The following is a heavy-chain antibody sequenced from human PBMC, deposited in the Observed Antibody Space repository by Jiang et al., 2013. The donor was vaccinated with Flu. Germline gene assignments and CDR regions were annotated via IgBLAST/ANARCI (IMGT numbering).Heavy chain of an antibody. CDR2: VNPDSIGT. J-gene: IGHJ4*02. CDR1: GYIFTGYF. D-gene: IGHD3-16*01. V-gene: IGHV1-2*02. Sequence: SGAEVKKPGASVKVSCKTSGYIFTGYFVHWMRQVPGQGYEWMGWVNPDSIGTQFAQKFQGRVTMTRDTSISTVYLELRSLRSDDTAVYYCARALEGDADEHYFDYWGQGTLVTVSS. CDR3: ARALEGDADEHYFDY.